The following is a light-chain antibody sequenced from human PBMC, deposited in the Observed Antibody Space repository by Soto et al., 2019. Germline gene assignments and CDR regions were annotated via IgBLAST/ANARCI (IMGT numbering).Light chain of an antibody. CDR3: QQHGSSSYT. CDR1: QSISSSY. Sequence: EIVLTQSPGTLSLSPGERATLSCRASQSISSSYLAWYQQKPGQAPRLLIYAASSRATGIPDRFSGSGSGTDFNLTISRLEPEDFAVYYCQQHGSSSYTFGQGTQLEIK. V-gene: IGKV3-20*01. CDR2: AAS. J-gene: IGKJ2*01.